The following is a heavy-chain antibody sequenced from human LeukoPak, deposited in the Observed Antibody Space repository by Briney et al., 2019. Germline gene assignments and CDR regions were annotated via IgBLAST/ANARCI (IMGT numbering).Heavy chain of an antibody. J-gene: IGHJ5*02. D-gene: IGHD3-16*01. Sequence: ASVKVSCKVSGYTLTELSMHWVRQAPGKGLEWMGGFDPEDGETIYAQKFQGRVTMTEDTSTDTAYMELSSLRSEDTAVYYCATGFSGGMADINWFDPWGQGTLVTVSS. CDR3: ATGFSGGMADINWFDP. CDR2: FDPEDGET. V-gene: IGHV1-24*01. CDR1: GYTLTELS.